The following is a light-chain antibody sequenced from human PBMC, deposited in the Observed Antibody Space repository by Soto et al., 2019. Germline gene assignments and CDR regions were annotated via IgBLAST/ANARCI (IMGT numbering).Light chain of an antibody. Sequence: ASQRVSSNVAWYQQKPGQAPRLLLYGAYARATGVQARFSGRGSGTDFTLTIRGLQPEDFATYYCQQLNSYPFTFGQGTKVDIK. CDR1: QRVSSN. J-gene: IGKJ1*01. CDR2: GAY. V-gene: IGKV3-15*01. CDR3: QQLNSYPFT.